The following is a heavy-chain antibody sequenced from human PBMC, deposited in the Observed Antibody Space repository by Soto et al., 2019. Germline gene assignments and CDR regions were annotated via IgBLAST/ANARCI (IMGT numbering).Heavy chain of an antibody. CDR1: GFTFSSYA. CDR2: ISGSGGST. J-gene: IGHJ4*02. V-gene: IGHV3-23*01. D-gene: IGHD2-15*01. CDR3: AKDLIVVVVAATYDY. Sequence: GGSLRLSCAASGFTFSSYAMSWVRQAPGKGLEWVSAISGSGGSTYYADSVKGRFTISRDNSKNTLYLQMNSLRAEDTAVYYCAKDLIVVVVAATYDYCGQGTLVTVSS.